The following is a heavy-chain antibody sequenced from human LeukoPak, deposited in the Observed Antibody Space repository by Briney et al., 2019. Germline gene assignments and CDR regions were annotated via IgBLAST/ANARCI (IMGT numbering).Heavy chain of an antibody. CDR1: GFTFSSYE. J-gene: IGHJ4*02. Sequence: QAGGSLRLXCAASGFTFSSYEMNWVRQAPGKGLGWVSYISSSGSTIYYADSVKGRFTISRDNAKNSLYLQMNSLRAEDTAVYYCARSEGSSSWYGYWGQGTLVTVSS. CDR3: ARSEGSSSWYGY. V-gene: IGHV3-48*03. CDR2: ISSSGSTI. D-gene: IGHD6-13*01.